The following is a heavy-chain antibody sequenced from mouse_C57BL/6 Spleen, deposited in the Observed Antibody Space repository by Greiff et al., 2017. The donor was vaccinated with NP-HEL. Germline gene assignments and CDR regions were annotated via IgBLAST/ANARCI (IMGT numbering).Heavy chain of an antibody. CDR1: GYTFTNYW. Sequence: QVHVKQSGAELVRPGTSVKMSCKASGYTFTNYWIGWAKQRPGHGLEWIGDIYPGGGYTNYNEKFKGKATLTADKSSSTAYMQFSSLTSEDSAIYYCARSDGYYFDYWGQGTTLTVSS. D-gene: IGHD2-3*01. CDR3: ARSDGYYFDY. V-gene: IGHV1-63*01. CDR2: IYPGGGYT. J-gene: IGHJ2*01.